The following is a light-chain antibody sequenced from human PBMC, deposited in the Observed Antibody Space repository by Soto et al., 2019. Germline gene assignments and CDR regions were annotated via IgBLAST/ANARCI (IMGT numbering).Light chain of an antibody. J-gene: IGKJ2*03. CDR3: QQYGNAPPHS. CDR1: QSVSSSY. V-gene: IGKV3-20*01. CDR2: GAS. Sequence: IVLTQSPGTLSLYPRERATLSCRASQSVSSSYLAWYQQKPGQAPRLLIYGASSRATGIPDRFSGSGSGTDFTLTISRLEPEDFAVYYCQQYGNAPPHSFGQGTKVDIK.